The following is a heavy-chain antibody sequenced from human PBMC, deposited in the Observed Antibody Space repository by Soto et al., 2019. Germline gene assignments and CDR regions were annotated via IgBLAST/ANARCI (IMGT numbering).Heavy chain of an antibody. CDR3: ASSPLGYCSSTSCDPDAFDI. CDR2: ISAYNGHT. D-gene: IGHD2-2*01. J-gene: IGHJ3*02. CDR1: GYTFTSYG. V-gene: IGHV1-18*04. Sequence: QVQLVQSGAEVKKPGASVKVSCKASGYTFTSYGISWVRQAPGQGLEWMGWISAYNGHTNYAQKLQGRVTMTTDTSTSTAYMELRSLRSDDTAVYYCASSPLGYCSSTSCDPDAFDIWGQGTMVTVSS.